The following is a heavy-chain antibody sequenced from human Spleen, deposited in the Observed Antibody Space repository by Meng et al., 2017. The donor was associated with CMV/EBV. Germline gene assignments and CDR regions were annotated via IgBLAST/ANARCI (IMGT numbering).Heavy chain of an antibody. CDR3: AKGPYGYGEEDYYYYGMDV. CDR1: GFTFSSYG. Sequence: GESLKISCAASGFTFSSYGMHWVRQAPGKGLEWVAVIWYDGSNKYYADSVKGRFTISRDNSKNTLYLQMNSLRPEDTAVYYCAKGPYGYGEEDYYYYGMDVWGQGTTVTVSS. J-gene: IGHJ6*02. V-gene: IGHV3-30*02. D-gene: IGHD5-18*01. CDR2: IWYDGSNK.